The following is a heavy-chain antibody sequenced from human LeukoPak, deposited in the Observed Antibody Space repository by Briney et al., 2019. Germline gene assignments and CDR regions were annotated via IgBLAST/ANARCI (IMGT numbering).Heavy chain of an antibody. V-gene: IGHV5-51*01. CDR2: IYPGDSDT. J-gene: IGHJ4*02. CDR1: GYSFTSYW. Sequence: GESLKISCKGSGYSFTSYWIGWVRQMPGKGLEWMGIIYPGDSDTRYSPSFQGQVTISADKSISTAYLQWSSLKASDTAMYYCARRMVRGVIMGQFDYWGQGTLVTVSS. CDR3: ARRMVRGVIMGQFDY. D-gene: IGHD3-10*01.